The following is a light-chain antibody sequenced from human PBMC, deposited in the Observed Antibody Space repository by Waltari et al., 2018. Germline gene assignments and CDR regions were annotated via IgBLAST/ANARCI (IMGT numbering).Light chain of an antibody. Sequence: EIVLPQSPGTLTLSPGERDTLPCRASQTVRTTYLAWYQQKPGQAPTLLIYGPSSRATGIPDRFSGSGSGTDFSLTISSLEPEDFAVYYCQQYDISPLTFGGGTKVEIK. CDR1: QTVRTTY. J-gene: IGKJ4*01. V-gene: IGKV3-20*01. CDR2: GPS. CDR3: QQYDISPLT.